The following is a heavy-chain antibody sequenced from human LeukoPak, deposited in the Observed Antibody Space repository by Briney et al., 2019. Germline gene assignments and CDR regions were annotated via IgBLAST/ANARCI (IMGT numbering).Heavy chain of an antibody. CDR1: VGTFSSYA. CDR3: ARDSGEGGSFDY. CDR2: IIPIFGTA. D-gene: IGHD4-17*01. J-gene: IGHJ4*02. V-gene: IGHV1-69*05. Sequence: SVKVSCKASVGTFSSYAISWVRQAPGQGLEWMGGIIPIFGTANYAQKFQGRVTITTDESTSTAYMELSSLRSEDTAVYYCARDSGEGGSFDYWGQGTLVTVSS.